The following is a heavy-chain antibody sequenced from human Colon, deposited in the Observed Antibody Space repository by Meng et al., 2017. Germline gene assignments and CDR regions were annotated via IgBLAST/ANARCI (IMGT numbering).Heavy chain of an antibody. D-gene: IGHD5-12*01. V-gene: IGHV3-74*01. J-gene: IGHJ4*02. CDR1: GFTFSSHW. Sequence: GESLKTSCADSGFTFSSHWMHWVRQAPGKGLEWVSRISSDGSTTGYADSVKGRFTISRDNAKNTLYLHVNSLRGEDTAVYYCTRDFDSGYGLWGQGTLVTVSS. CDR3: TRDFDSGYGL. CDR2: ISSDGSTT.